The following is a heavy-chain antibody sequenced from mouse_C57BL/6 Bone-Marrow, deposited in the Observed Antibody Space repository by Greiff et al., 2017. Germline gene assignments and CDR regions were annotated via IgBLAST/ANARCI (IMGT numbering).Heavy chain of an antibody. CDR3: TTPSTTVVAPWYFDV. J-gene: IGHJ1*03. V-gene: IGHV14-4*01. CDR2: IDPENGDT. CDR1: GFNIKDDY. D-gene: IGHD1-1*01. Sequence: VQLQQSGAELVRPGASVKLSCTASGFNIKDDYMHWVKQRPEQGLEWIGWIDPENGDTEYASKFQGKATIPADPSSNTAYLHLSSLTSDDTAVYYCTTPSTTVVAPWYFDVWGTGTTVTVTS.